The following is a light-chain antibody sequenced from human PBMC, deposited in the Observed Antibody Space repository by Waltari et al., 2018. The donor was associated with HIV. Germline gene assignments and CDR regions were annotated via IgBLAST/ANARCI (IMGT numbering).Light chain of an antibody. CDR3: GTWDSSLSTVV. J-gene: IGLJ2*01. CDR1: SSHIGNNY. CDR2: DNN. V-gene: IGLV1-51*01. Sequence: QSVLTQPPSVSAAPGQQVTISCPGSSSHIGNNYVPWDQQLPGTAPQLLIYDNNTRPSGIPDRFSGSKSGTSATLDITGLQTGDEADYYCGTWDSSLSTVVFGGGTKLTVL.